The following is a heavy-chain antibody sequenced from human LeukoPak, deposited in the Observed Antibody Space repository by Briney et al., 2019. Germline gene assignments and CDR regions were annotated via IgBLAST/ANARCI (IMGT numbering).Heavy chain of an antibody. CDR2: INSDGSST. J-gene: IGHJ4*02. Sequence: GGSLRLSCAASGFTFSSYWMHWVRQAPGKGLVWVSRINSDGSSTSYADSVKGRFTISRDNAKNTLYLQMNSLRAEDTAVYYCARGYYDFWSGYYHFDYWGREPWSPSPQ. CDR3: ARGYYDFWSGYYHFDY. CDR1: GFTFSSYW. V-gene: IGHV3-74*01. D-gene: IGHD3-3*01.